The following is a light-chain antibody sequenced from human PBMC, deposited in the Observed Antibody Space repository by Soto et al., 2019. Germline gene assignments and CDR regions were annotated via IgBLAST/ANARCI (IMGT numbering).Light chain of an antibody. V-gene: IGLV1-40*01. CDR1: SSNIGAGYD. J-gene: IGLJ3*02. CDR2: GNS. Sequence: QSVLTQPPSVSGAPGQRVTISSTGSSSNIGAGYDVHWYQQLPGTAPKLLIYGNSNRPSGVPDRFSGSKSGTSASLAITGLQAEDEADYYCQSYDSSLRGWVFGGGTKVTVL. CDR3: QSYDSSLRGWV.